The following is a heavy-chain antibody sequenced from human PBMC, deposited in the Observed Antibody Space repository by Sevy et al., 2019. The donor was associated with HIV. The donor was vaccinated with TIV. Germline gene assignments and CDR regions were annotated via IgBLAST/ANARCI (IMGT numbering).Heavy chain of an antibody. Sequence: SDTLSLTCTVSGGSISSGDYYWSWIRQPPGKGLEWIGYIYYSGSTYYNPSLKSRVTISVDTSKNQFSLKLSSVTAADTAVYYCARGQGGRGPYYYDSSGYCDYWGQGTLVTVSS. CDR2: IYYSGST. V-gene: IGHV4-30-4*02. D-gene: IGHD3-22*01. J-gene: IGHJ4*02. CDR1: GGSISSGDYY. CDR3: ARGQGGRGPYYYDSSGYCDY.